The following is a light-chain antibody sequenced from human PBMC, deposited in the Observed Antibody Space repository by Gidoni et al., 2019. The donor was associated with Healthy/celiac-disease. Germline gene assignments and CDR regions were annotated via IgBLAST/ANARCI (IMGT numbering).Light chain of an antibody. CDR2: DAS. CDR3: QQYNSYSSDT. J-gene: IGKJ5*01. CDR1: QSISSW. V-gene: IGKV1-5*01. Sequence: DIQMTPSPSTLSASVGDRVTITCRASQSISSWLAWYQQKPGKAPKLLTYDASSLESGVPSRFRGSGSGTEFTLTISSLQPDDFATYYCQQYNSYSSDTFGQGTRLEIK.